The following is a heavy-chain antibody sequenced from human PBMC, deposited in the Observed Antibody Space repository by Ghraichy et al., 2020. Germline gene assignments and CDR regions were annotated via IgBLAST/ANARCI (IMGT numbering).Heavy chain of an antibody. Sequence: GGSLRLSCAASGFTFSSYGMHWVRQAPGKGLEWVAVISYDGSNKYYADSVKGRFTISRDNSKNTLYLQMNSLRAEDTAVYYCAKAHYYDSSGYYRAYYYYYYGMDVWGQGTTVTVSS. CDR3: AKAHYYDSSGYYRAYYYYYYGMDV. J-gene: IGHJ6*02. CDR2: ISYDGSNK. D-gene: IGHD3-22*01. CDR1: GFTFSSYG. V-gene: IGHV3-30*18.